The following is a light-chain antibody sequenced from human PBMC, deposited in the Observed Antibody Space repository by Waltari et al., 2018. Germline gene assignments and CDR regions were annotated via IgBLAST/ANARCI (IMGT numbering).Light chain of an antibody. CDR1: QSVSSY. J-gene: IGKJ2*03. V-gene: IGKV3-11*01. CDR3: QQRNNWPMYS. Sequence: ESLLTQSPATLSLSQGERASLSCRASQSVSSYLTWYQQKPVLAPRLLIYDASTRATGIPARFIGSGSGTNFTLTITSLEPEDSSVYYCQQRNNWPMYSFGQGTQLEIK. CDR2: DAS.